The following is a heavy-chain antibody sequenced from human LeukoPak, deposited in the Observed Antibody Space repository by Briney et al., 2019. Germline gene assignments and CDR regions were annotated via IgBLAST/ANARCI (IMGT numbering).Heavy chain of an antibody. Sequence: GGSLRLSCAASGFTFSSYSMNWVRQAPGKGLEWVSYISSSSSTIYYADSVKGRFTISRDNAKNSPYLQMNSLRAEDTAVYYCAREGGKGSSWYAPTYYYYMDVWGKGTTVTVSS. J-gene: IGHJ6*03. V-gene: IGHV3-48*01. CDR1: GFTFSSYS. CDR2: ISSSSSTI. D-gene: IGHD6-13*01. CDR3: AREGGKGSSWYAPTYYYYMDV.